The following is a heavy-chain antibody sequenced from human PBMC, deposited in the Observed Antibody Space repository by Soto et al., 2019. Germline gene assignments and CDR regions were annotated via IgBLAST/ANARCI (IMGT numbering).Heavy chain of an antibody. D-gene: IGHD6-6*01. Sequence: PGGSLRLSCAASGFTFDDYAMHWVRQAPGKGLEWVSGISWNSGSIGYADSVKGRFTISRDNAKNSLYLQMNSLRAEDTALYYCAKEFSIRGTRHYYGMDVWGQGTTVTVSS. CDR1: GFTFDDYA. V-gene: IGHV3-9*01. CDR2: ISWNSGSI. CDR3: AKEFSIRGTRHYYGMDV. J-gene: IGHJ6*02.